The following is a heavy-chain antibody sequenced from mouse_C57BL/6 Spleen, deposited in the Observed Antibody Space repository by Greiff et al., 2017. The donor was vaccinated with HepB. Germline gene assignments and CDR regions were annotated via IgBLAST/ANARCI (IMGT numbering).Heavy chain of an antibody. Sequence: VQGVESGPGLVQPSQSLSITCTVSGFSLTSYGVHWVRQSPGKGLEWLGVIWRGGSTDYNAAFMSRLSITKDNSKSQVFFKMNSLQADDTAIYYCAKKRERGNYDAMDYWGQGTSVTVSS. CDR1: GFSLTSYG. D-gene: IGHD2-1*01. CDR3: AKKRERGNYDAMDY. J-gene: IGHJ4*01. V-gene: IGHV2-5*01. CDR2: IWRGGST.